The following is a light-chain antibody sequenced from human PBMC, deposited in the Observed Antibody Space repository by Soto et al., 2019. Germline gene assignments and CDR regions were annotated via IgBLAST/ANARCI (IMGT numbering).Light chain of an antibody. J-gene: IGKJ2*03. Sequence: EIVLKQSPGTLSLSLGERATLSCRASQSVSSNYLAWYQQKPGQAPRLLIYETSSRATGIPDRFSGSGSGTDFTLSISRLEPEDFAVYYCQQYGNGNSPRYSFGQGTRLEIK. V-gene: IGKV3-20*01. CDR1: QSVSSNY. CDR2: ETS. CDR3: QQYGNGNSPRYS.